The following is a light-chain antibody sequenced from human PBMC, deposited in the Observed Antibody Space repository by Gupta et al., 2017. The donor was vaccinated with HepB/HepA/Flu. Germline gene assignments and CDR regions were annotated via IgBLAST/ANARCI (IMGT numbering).Light chain of an antibody. V-gene: IGKV2-28*01. J-gene: IGKJ1*01. CDR3: KQYLPMWT. Sequence: DVVMTQSPLSLPVTPGEPASISCRSSQSLLHTNGNNYLEWYLQRPGQSPQLLIYLASKRACGVTDRFGGSGEGKDFTQKSSRGEEEVGGVYYGKQYLPMWTFGQGTKVEIK. CDR2: LAS. CDR1: QSLLHTNGNNY.